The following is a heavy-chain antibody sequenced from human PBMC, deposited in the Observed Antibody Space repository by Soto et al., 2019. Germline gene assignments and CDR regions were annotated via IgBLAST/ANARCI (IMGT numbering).Heavy chain of an antibody. Sequence: LRLSCAVSGFPFSFYGFHWVRQSPGKGLEWLGVIVSDGSAIYHADSLEGRFFISTDNSKDILYLQMNSLRVEDTAVYYCARDDAFDNENGFDMWGQGTMVTVSS. V-gene: IGHV3-33*01. CDR3: ARDDAFDNENGFDM. D-gene: IGHD3-3*02. CDR1: GFPFSFYG. J-gene: IGHJ3*02. CDR2: IVSDGSAI.